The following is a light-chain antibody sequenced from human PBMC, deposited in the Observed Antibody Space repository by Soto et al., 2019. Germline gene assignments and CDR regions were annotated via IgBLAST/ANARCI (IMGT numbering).Light chain of an antibody. CDR2: KAS. V-gene: IGKV1-5*03. CDR1: QSISGW. Sequence: DIQMTQSPSTLSASVGDRVIITCRAGQSISGWLAWYQQKPGKAPKLLIYKASTLESGVPSRFSGSGSGTEFTLTISSLQPDDFATYYCQQYDTYWTFGQGTKVEIK. J-gene: IGKJ1*01. CDR3: QQYDTYWT.